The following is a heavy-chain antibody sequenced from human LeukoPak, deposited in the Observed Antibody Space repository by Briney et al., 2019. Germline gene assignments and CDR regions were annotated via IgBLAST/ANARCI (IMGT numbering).Heavy chain of an antibody. D-gene: IGHD6-13*01. J-gene: IGHJ4*02. CDR3: AASLAAAGNTDYFDY. CDR2: IIPIFGTA. V-gene: IGHV1-69*06. CDR1: GGTFSSYA. Sequence: SVKVSCKASGGTFSSYAISWVRQAPGQGLEWMGGIIPIFGTANYAQKFQGRVTITADKSTSTAYMELSSLRSEDTAVYYCAASLAAAGNTDYFDYWGQGTLVTVSS.